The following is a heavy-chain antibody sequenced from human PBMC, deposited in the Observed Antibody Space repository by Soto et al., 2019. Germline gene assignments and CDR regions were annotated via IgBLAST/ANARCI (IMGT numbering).Heavy chain of an antibody. Sequence: QDQLVQSGAEVKKPGASVTVSCKASGYSFTNYGITWVRQAPGQGLEWMGWISGFNGNTPYAPKLQGRVTMTTDASTSTGYMELRSLRSVDTAVYYCARDRGVAPPVAGNTHYYDYMDVWGKGTTVTFSS. V-gene: IGHV1-18*01. J-gene: IGHJ6*03. CDR3: ARDRGVAPPVAGNTHYYDYMDV. D-gene: IGHD6-19*01. CDR2: ISGFNGNT. CDR1: GYSFTNYG.